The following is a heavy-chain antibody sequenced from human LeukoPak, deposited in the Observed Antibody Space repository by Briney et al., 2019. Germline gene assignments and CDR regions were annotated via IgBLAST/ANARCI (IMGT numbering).Heavy chain of an antibody. D-gene: IGHD3-22*01. CDR2: IYYSGST. V-gene: IGHV4-30-4*01. CDR1: GGSISSGDYY. CDR3: AREGGGDDSSGYQRGDT. Sequence: SSETLSLTCTISGGSISSGDYYWSWIRQPPGKGLEWIGYIYYSGSTYYNPSLKSRVTISVDTSKNQFSLKLSSVTAADTAVYYCAREGGGDDSSGYQRGDTWGQGTLATVSS. J-gene: IGHJ5*02.